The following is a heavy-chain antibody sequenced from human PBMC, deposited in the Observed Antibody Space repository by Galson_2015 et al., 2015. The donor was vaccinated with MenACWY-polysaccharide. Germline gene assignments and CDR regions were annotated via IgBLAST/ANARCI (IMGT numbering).Heavy chain of an antibody. V-gene: IGHV4-61*01. CDR3: AREPTYSGSFGWFDP. J-gene: IGHJ5*02. CDR2: MSYSGRA. CDR1: GGSVRSASYY. D-gene: IGHD1-26*01. Sequence: ETLSLTCTVSGGSVRSASYYWGWLRQPPGGGLEWIGYMSYSGRANSNPSLKSRVTISLDTSKNQFSLRLTSVTAADTAIYYCAREPTYSGSFGWFDPWGQGTLVTVSS.